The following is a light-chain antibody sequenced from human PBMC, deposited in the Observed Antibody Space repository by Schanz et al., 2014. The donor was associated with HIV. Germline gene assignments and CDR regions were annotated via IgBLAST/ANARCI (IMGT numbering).Light chain of an antibody. CDR1: QAVSGGH. Sequence: EIVLTQSPGTLSVSPGDRATLSCTASQAVSGGHLAWYQQRPGQAPRLLIYGASRRATGIPDRFSGGGSGTGFTLTISRLEPEDVAVYSCQQYSASPRTFGQGTRLEIK. CDR2: GAS. J-gene: IGKJ1*01. CDR3: QQYSASPRT. V-gene: IGKV3-20*01.